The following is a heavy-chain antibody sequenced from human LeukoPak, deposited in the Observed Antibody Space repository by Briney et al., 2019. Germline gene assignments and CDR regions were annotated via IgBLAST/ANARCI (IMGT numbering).Heavy chain of an antibody. Sequence: GGSLRLSCVASGFIFRNDWMHWVRQAPGKGLEWVSAISGSGGSTYYADSVKGRFTISRDNSKNTLLLQMNSLKSEDTAVYHCVIGVGASDTDYWGQGTLVTVSS. J-gene: IGHJ4*02. CDR2: ISGSGGST. V-gene: IGHV3-23*01. CDR3: VIGVGASDTDY. D-gene: IGHD1-26*01. CDR1: GFIFRNDW.